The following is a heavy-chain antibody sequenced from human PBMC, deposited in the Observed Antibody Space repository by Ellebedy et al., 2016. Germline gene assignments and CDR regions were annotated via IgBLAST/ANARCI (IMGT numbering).Heavy chain of an antibody. V-gene: IGHV4-31*03. CDR2: ICYSGST. CDR3: AREGRKSLMVYATPLNGFDP. Sequence: SETLSLTCTVSGGSISSGGYYWSCVRQHPGKGLEWIGDICYSGSTYYNPSLKSRVTISVDTSKNQFSLKLSTVTAADTAVYYCAREGRKSLMVYATPLNGFDPWGQGTLVTVSS. J-gene: IGHJ5*02. D-gene: IGHD2-8*01. CDR1: GGSISSGGYY.